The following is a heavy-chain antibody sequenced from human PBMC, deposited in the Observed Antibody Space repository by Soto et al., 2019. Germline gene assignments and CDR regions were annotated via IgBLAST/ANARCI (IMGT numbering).Heavy chain of an antibody. Sequence: SETLSLTCAVYGGSFSGYYWSWIRQPPGKGLEWIGEINHSGSTNYNPSLKSRVTISVDTSKNQFSLKLSSVTAADTAVYYCARGRGLELHYWGQGTLVTVSS. CDR2: INHSGST. CDR3: ARGRGLELHY. J-gene: IGHJ4*02. D-gene: IGHD1-7*01. V-gene: IGHV4-34*01. CDR1: GGSFSGYY.